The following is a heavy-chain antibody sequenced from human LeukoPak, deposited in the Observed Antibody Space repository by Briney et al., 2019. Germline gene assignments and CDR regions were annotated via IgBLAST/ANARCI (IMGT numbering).Heavy chain of an antibody. V-gene: IGHV3-21*01. J-gene: IGHJ4*02. CDR1: GFTFSSYS. CDR3: ARDSSGSYYFDY. Sequence: PGGSLRLSCAASGFTFSSYSMNWVRQAPGKGLEWVSSISSSSSYIYYADSVKGRFTISRDNAKNSLYLQMNSLRAEDTAVYYCARDSSGSYYFDYWGQGTLVTVFS. CDR2: ISSSSSYI. D-gene: IGHD3-22*01.